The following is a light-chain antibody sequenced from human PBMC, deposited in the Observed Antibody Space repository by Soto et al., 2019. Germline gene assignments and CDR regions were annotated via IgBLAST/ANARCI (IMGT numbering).Light chain of an antibody. CDR2: DAY. CDR3: QQRHMWPIT. J-gene: IGKJ5*01. V-gene: IGKV3-11*01. Sequence: VLTQSPVTLSLSPGERATLSCRASQSFRGLLAWYRQKPGQAPRVLIYDAYNRATGIPPRFSGSGSGTDFTLTISSLEPEDSAVYYCQQRHMWPITFGQGTRLEIK. CDR1: QSFRGL.